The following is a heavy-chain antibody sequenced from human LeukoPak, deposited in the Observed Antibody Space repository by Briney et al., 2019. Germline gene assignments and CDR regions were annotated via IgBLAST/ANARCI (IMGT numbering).Heavy chain of an antibody. D-gene: IGHD2-2*01. CDR3: ARNVRDNNYAVFDY. CDR1: GFTFSSSW. CDR2: IRQDASEK. V-gene: IGHV3-7*01. Sequence: GGSLRLPCAASGFTFSSSWMSWVRQAPGKGLEWVANIRQDASEKSYVDSVKGRFTISRDNAKNSLYLEMSSLRAEDTAVYYCARNVRDNNYAVFDYWGQGILVTVSS. J-gene: IGHJ4*02.